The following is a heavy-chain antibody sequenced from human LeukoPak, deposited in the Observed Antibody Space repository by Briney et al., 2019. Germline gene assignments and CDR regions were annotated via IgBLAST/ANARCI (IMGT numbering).Heavy chain of an antibody. CDR1: GGTFSSYA. CDR3: VLYYYDSSGYLEDYFDY. V-gene: IGHV1-69*04. D-gene: IGHD3-22*01. J-gene: IGHJ4*02. CDR2: IIPILGIA. Sequence: SVKVSCKASGGTFSSYAISWVRQAPGQGLEWMGRIIPILGIANYAQKFQGRVTITADKSTSTAYMELSSLRSEDTAVYYCVLYYYDSSGYLEDYFDYWGQGTLVTVSS.